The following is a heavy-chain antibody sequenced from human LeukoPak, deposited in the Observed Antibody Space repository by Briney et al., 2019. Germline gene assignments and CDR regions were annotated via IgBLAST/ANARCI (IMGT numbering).Heavy chain of an antibody. CDR3: ARETYYYDSSGYGSAFDI. D-gene: IGHD3-22*01. Sequence: PGGSLRLSCAASGFTVSSNYMSWVRQAPGKGLEWVSVICSGGSTYYADSVKGRFTISRDNSKNTLYLQMNSLRAEDTAVYYCARETYYYDSSGYGSAFDIWGQGTMVTVSS. V-gene: IGHV3-53*01. CDR1: GFTVSSNY. J-gene: IGHJ3*02. CDR2: ICSGGST.